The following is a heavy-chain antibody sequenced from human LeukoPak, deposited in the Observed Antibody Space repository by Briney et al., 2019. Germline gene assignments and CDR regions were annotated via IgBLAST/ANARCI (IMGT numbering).Heavy chain of an antibody. V-gene: IGHV3-30*03. CDR1: GFTFSSYG. J-gene: IGHJ3*02. CDR3: ARGAPITYYDFWSGYRDAFDI. Sequence: GGSLRLSCAASGFTFSSYGMHWVRQAPGKGLEWVAIISNDGSKKYYADSVKGRFTISRDNAKNSLYLQMNSLRAEDTAVYYCARGAPITYYDFWSGYRDAFDIWGQGTMVTVSS. CDR2: ISNDGSKK. D-gene: IGHD3-3*01.